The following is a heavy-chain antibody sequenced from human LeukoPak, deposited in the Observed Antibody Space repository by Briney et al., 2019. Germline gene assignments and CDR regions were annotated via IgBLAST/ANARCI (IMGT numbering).Heavy chain of an antibody. V-gene: IGHV3-30-3*01. Sequence: GGSLRLSCAASGFTFSSYAMHWVRQAPGKGLEWVAVISYDGSNKYYADSVKGRFTISRDNSKNTLYLQMNSLRAEDTAVYYCARDGGDCCHYGMDVWGQGTTVTVSS. CDR3: ARDGGDCCHYGMDV. CDR2: ISYDGSNK. CDR1: GFTFSSYA. D-gene: IGHD2-21*02. J-gene: IGHJ6*02.